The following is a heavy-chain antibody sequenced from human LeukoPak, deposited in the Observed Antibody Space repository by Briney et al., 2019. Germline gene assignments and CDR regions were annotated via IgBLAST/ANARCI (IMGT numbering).Heavy chain of an antibody. CDR3: AKDSSDYYDSSGPVDY. J-gene: IGHJ4*02. CDR1: GFTFSSYG. D-gene: IGHD3-22*01. Sequence: PGGSLRLSCAASGFTFSSYGMHWVRQAPGKGLEWVAVISYDGSNKYYADSVKGRFTISGDNSKNTLYLQMNSLRAEDTAVYYCAKDSSDYYDSSGPVDYWGQGTLVTVSS. V-gene: IGHV3-30*18. CDR2: ISYDGSNK.